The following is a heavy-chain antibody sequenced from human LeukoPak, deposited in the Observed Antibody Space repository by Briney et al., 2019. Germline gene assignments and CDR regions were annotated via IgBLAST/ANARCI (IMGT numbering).Heavy chain of an antibody. CDR2: ISGSGGST. Sequence: GGSLRLSCAASGFTFSSYGMSWVRQAPGKGLEWVSAISGSGGSTYYADSVKGRFTISRDNAKNSLYLQMNSLRAEDTAVYYCARSRDFDWLLTNYFDYWGQGTLVTVSS. CDR1: GFTFSSYG. D-gene: IGHD3-9*01. J-gene: IGHJ4*02. V-gene: IGHV3-23*01. CDR3: ARSRDFDWLLTNYFDY.